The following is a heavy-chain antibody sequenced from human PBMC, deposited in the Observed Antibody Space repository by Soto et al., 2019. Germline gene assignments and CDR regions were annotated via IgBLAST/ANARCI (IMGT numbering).Heavy chain of an antibody. V-gene: IGHV1-8*01. D-gene: IGHD4-17*01. J-gene: IGHJ6*02. CDR3: ARGPSDYGDYEYYFNGMDV. CDR2: MNPDSGNT. Sequence: ASVKVSCKASGYTFTNYDINWVRQSPGQGLEWMGWMNPDSGNTGYAQKFRGRVTMTRDTPMSTAYMDLSGLRSEDTAVYYCARGPSDYGDYEYYFNGMDVWGQGTTVTVSS. CDR1: GYTFTNYD.